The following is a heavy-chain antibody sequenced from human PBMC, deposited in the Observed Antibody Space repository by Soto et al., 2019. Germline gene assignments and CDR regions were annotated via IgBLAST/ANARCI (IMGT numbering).Heavy chain of an antibody. J-gene: IGHJ4*02. CDR2: LDHSDSYT. V-gene: IGHV5-10-1*01. Sequence: VESLKIYWKGSGYSFTSYWISWVRQMPGKGMEWMGMLDHSDSYTNYSPSFHGHVTISAYKSISTAYLQWSSLNASDTAMYYCARRYIWPGSFDXWGQGTLVTVSX. CDR3: ARRYIWPGSFDX. CDR1: GYSFTSYW. D-gene: IGHD3-9*01.